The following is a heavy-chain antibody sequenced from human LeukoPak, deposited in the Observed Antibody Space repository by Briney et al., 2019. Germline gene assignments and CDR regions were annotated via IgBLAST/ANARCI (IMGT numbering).Heavy chain of an antibody. CDR2: IYYSGST. J-gene: IGHJ4*02. CDR3: ARDSSGYYFDY. CDR1: GGSISSGDYY. D-gene: IGHD3-22*01. V-gene: IGHV4-30-4*01. Sequence: PSETLSLTCTVSGGSISSGDYYWSWIRQPPGKGLEWIGYIYYSGSTYYNPSLKSRVTISVDTSKNQCSLKLSSVTAADTAVYYCARDSSGYYFDYWGQGTLVTVSS.